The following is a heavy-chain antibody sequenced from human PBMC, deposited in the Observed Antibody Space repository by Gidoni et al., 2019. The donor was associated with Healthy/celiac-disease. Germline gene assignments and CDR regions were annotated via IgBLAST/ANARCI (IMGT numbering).Heavy chain of an antibody. D-gene: IGHD1-20*01. CDR1: GCTFSSNW. V-gene: IGHV3-7*01. CDR2: IKQDGSEK. J-gene: IGHJ4*02. Sequence: EVQLVEYGGGLVKPGGALRLAGAAAGCTFSSNWMSWVRQAPGKGREWGGNIKQDGSEKYYVDSVKGRFTISRDNAKNSLYLQMNSLRAEDTAVYYCARDLLPMVSDYWGQGTLVTVSS. CDR3: ARDLLPMVSDY.